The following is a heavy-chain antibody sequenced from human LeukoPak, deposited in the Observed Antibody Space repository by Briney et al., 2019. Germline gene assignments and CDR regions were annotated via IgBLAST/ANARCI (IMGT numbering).Heavy chain of an antibody. V-gene: IGHV4-39*01. J-gene: IGHJ4*02. CDR3: ARGSQVDDFWSGYRAPLDY. CDR1: GGSISSSGYY. Sequence: SETLSLTCTVSGGSISSSGYYWSWIRQPPGKGLEWIGTIYYSGSAYYNPSLKTQVTISVDTSKNQFSPKLSSVTAADTAVYFCARGSQVDDFWSGYRAPLDYWGQGTLVTVSS. D-gene: IGHD3-3*01. CDR2: IYYSGSA.